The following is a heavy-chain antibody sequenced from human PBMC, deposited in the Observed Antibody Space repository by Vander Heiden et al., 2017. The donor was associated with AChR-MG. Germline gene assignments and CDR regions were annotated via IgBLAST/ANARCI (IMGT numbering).Heavy chain of an antibody. V-gene: IGHV4-31*03. Sequence: QVQLQESGPGLVKPSQTLSLTCTVSGGSISSGGYYWSWIRQYPGKGLEWIGYIYYRGTTYYNPSLMNRVTISLDLSKNQFSLNLNSVTAADTAVYYCARRADYSHDWFDPWGQGTLVTVSS. J-gene: IGHJ5*02. D-gene: IGHD4-4*01. CDR2: IYYRGTT. CDR1: GGSISSGGYY. CDR3: ARRADYSHDWFDP.